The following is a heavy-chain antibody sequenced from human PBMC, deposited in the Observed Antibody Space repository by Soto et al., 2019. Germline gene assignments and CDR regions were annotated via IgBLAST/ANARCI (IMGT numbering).Heavy chain of an antibody. V-gene: IGHV4-30-2*06. J-gene: IGHJ6*02. CDR3: ARDYYGMDV. CDR2: TYQSGSA. CDR1: GGSISSGGYS. Sequence: SETLSLTCTVAGGSISSGGYSWTWIRQSPGKGLEWIGYTYQSGSAYYNPSLKSRVTISVDRSKNQFSLNLTSVTAADTAVYYCARDYYGMDVWGQGTTVTVSS.